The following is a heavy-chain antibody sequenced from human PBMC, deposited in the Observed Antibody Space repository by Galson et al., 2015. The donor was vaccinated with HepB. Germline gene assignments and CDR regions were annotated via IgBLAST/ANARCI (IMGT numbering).Heavy chain of an antibody. V-gene: IGHV1-3*01. CDR3: ARDQGSDFWSGYVTTYYYYYGMDV. CDR2: INAGNGNT. D-gene: IGHD3-3*01. CDR1: GYTFTSYA. J-gene: IGHJ6*02. Sequence: SVKVSCKASGYTFTSYAMHWVRQAPGQRLEWMGWINAGNGNTKYSQKFQGRVTITRDTSASTAYMELSSLRSEDTAVYYCARDQGSDFWSGYVTTYYYYYGMDVWGQGTTVTVSS.